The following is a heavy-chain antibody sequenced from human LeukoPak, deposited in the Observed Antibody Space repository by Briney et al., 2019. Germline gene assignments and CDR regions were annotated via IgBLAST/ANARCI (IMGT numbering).Heavy chain of an antibody. J-gene: IGHJ6*02. CDR3: ARESVGRRMGTNPEHYYYYYGMDV. D-gene: IGHD1-14*01. V-gene: IGHV1-18*01. CDR2: IIAYNVNT. CDR1: GYTFTIYG. Sequence: ASLKVSCKSSGYTFTIYGISWVRQAPGQGVERMGWIIAYNVNTNCAQKLQGRVTMTTDTSTSTAYMELRSLRSDDTAVYYCARESVGRRMGTNPEHYYYYYGMDVWGQGTTVTVSS.